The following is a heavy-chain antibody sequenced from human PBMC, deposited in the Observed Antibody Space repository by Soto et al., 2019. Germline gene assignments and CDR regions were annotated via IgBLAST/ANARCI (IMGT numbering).Heavy chain of an antibody. D-gene: IGHD3-3*01. Sequence: GESLKISCKGSGYSFTSYWIGWVRQMPGKGLEWMGIIYPGDSDTRYSPSFQGQVTISADKSISTAYLQWSSLKATDTAMYYCARHAYDFWRCYPNPRYYYSIDVWGQGTTVTVSS. V-gene: IGHV5-51*01. CDR3: ARHAYDFWRCYPNPRYYYSIDV. J-gene: IGHJ6*02. CDR1: GYSFTSYW. CDR2: IYPGDSDT.